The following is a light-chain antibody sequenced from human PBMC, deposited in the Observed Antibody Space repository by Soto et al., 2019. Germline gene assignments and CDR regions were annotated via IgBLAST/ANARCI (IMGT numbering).Light chain of an antibody. Sequence: DIQMTQSPSSLSASVVDRVTITCLASQTISDWLAWYQQKPGKAPKVLIYDASSLQSGVPSRFSGSGSGTDFTLTISCLQSEDFATYYCQQYYSYPPTFGPGTKVDIK. V-gene: IGKV1-5*01. CDR2: DAS. J-gene: IGKJ3*01. CDR1: QTISDW. CDR3: QQYYSYPPT.